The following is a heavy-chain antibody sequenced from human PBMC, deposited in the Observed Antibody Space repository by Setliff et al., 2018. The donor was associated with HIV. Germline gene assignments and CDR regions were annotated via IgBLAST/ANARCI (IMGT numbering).Heavy chain of an antibody. D-gene: IGHD3-16*01. CDR2: IHYSGST. Sequence: SETLSLTCTVSGGFISSSSYYWGWIRQHPGKGLEWIGSIHYSGSTYYNPSLKRRVTISVDTSKNQFSLKLSSVTAADTAVYYCARVPLGERAFDIWGQGTMVTVSS. CDR3: ARVPLGERAFDI. CDR1: GGFISSSSYY. J-gene: IGHJ3*02. V-gene: IGHV4-39*07.